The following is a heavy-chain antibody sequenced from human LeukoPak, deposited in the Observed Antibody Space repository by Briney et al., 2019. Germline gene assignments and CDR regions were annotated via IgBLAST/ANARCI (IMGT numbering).Heavy chain of an antibody. J-gene: IGHJ4*02. CDR2: ISAYNGNT. CDR1: GYTFTSYG. CDR3: ASGITMVRGVITLDY. Sequence: GASVKVSCKASGYTFTSYGISWVRQAPGQGLEWMGWISAYNGNTNYAQKLQGRVTMTTDTSTSTAYMELRSLRSDDTAVYYCASGITMVRGVITLDYWGQGTLVTVSS. V-gene: IGHV1-18*01. D-gene: IGHD3-10*01.